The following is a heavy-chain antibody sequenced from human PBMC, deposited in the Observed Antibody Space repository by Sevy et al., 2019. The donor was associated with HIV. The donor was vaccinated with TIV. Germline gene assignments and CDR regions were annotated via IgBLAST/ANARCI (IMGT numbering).Heavy chain of an antibody. CDR2: ISSSSSTI. CDR1: GFTFSSYS. V-gene: IGHV3-48*02. CDR3: ARSRVVAYCGGDCYSNAFDI. J-gene: IGHJ3*02. D-gene: IGHD2-21*02. Sequence: GGSLRLSCAASGFTFSSYSMNWVRQAPGKGLEWVSYISSSSSTIYYADSVKGRFTISRDNAKNSLYLQMNSLRDEDTAVYYCARSRVVAYCGGDCYSNAFDIWGQGTMVTVSS.